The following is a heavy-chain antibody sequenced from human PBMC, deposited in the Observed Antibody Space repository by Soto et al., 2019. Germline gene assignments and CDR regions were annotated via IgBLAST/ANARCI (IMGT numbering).Heavy chain of an antibody. Sequence: EEQLVESGGGFVQPGGSLRLSCVVSGFSFSSFEMNWVRQAPGKGLERVSYISGSGTTTYYADSVKGRFTTSRDNAKNSLYLQMNTLSAEDTALYYCARDSRNSYGLDVWGQGTTVTVSS. V-gene: IGHV3-48*03. J-gene: IGHJ6*02. CDR1: GFSFSSFE. CDR3: ARDSRNSYGLDV. CDR2: ISGSGTTT.